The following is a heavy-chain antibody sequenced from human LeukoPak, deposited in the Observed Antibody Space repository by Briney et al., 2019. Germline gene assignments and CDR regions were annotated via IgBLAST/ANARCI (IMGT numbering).Heavy chain of an antibody. CDR1: GYSFTKFG. J-gene: IGHJ4*02. D-gene: IGHD6-13*01. Sequence: ASVKVSCKASGYSFTKFGISWVRQAPGQGLEWMGWISAYNGNTNYEQKVQGRVTMTTDTSTGTAYMELGSLRSDDTAVYYCARDSPYSSSSLGFDYWGQGSLVTVSS. V-gene: IGHV1-18*01. CDR2: ISAYNGNT. CDR3: ARDSPYSSSSLGFDY.